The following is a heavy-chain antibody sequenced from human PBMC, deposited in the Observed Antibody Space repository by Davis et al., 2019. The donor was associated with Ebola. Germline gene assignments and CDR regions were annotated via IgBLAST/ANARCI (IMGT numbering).Heavy chain of an antibody. CDR3: ARSITIIRGVIPWFDP. V-gene: IGHV4-59*11. D-gene: IGHD3-10*01. J-gene: IGHJ5*02. CDR1: GGSISSHY. CDR2: IHYSGTT. Sequence: MPSETLSLTCTVSGGSISSHYWSWIRQPPGKGLEWIGYIHYSGTTSKNPSLKSRVTMSVDTSKNQVSLRLSSVTAADTAVYYCARSITIIRGVIPWFDPWGQGTLVTVSS.